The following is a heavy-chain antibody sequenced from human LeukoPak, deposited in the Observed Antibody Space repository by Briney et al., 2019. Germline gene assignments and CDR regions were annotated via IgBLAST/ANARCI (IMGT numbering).Heavy chain of an antibody. CDR1: GGSFSGYY. CDR2: INHSGST. J-gene: IGHJ6*03. CDR3: ARAAAPEAGYYYYYMDV. V-gene: IGHV4-34*01. D-gene: IGHD6-19*01. Sequence: SETLSLTCAVYGGSFSGYYWSWIRQPPGKGLEGIGEINHSGSTNYNPSLKSRVTISVDTSKNQFSLKLSSVTAADTAVYYCARAAAPEAGYYYYYMDVWGKGTTVTVSS.